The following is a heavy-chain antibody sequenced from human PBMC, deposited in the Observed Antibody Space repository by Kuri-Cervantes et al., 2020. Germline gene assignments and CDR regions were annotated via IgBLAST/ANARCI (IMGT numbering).Heavy chain of an antibody. CDR3: ARQYYDRGGAFDI. CDR2: IYYSGST. J-gene: IGHJ3*02. V-gene: IGHV4-39*01. D-gene: IGHD3-10*02. Sequence: WVRQSPGKGLEWIGSIYYSGSTYYNPSLKSRVTISIDTSKNQFSLRLSSVTAADTAVYYCARQYYDRGGAFDIWSQGTMVTVSS.